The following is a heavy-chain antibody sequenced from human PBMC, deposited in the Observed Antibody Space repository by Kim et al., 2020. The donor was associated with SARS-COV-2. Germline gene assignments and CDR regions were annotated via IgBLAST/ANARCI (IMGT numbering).Heavy chain of an antibody. V-gene: IGHV3-23*01. J-gene: IGHJ3*02. CDR3: AKVRVATMRDAFDI. D-gene: IGHD2-15*01. Sequence: AASVKGRLPIPRDNSKSTLYLQMSSLGAEDTAVYYCAKVRVATMRDAFDIWGQGTMVIVSS.